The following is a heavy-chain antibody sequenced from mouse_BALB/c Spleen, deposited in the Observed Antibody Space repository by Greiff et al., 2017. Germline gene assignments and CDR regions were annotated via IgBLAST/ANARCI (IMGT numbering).Heavy chain of an antibody. CDR3: ASPGGGITLDY. CDR2: IDPANGNT. Sequence: EVKLMESGAELVKPGASVKLSCTASGFNIKDTYMHWVKQRPEQGLEWIGRIDPANGNTKYDPKFQGKATITADTSSNTAYLQLSSLTSEDTAVYYCASPGGGITLDYWGQGTTLTVSS. V-gene: IGHV14-3*02. D-gene: IGHD2-4*01. J-gene: IGHJ2*01. CDR1: GFNIKDTY.